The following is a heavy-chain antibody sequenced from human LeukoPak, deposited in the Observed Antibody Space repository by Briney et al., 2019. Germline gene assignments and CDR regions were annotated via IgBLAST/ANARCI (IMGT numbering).Heavy chain of an antibody. D-gene: IGHD3-10*01. CDR1: GFTFSSYS. CDR2: ISSSSSTT. Sequence: QPGGSLRLSCAASGFTFSSYSMNWVRQAPGKGLEWVSYISSSSSTTYYADSVKGRFTISRDNAKNSLYLQMNSLRAEDTAVYYCARDSMVRGVIPFDYWGQGTLVTVSS. CDR3: ARDSMVRGVIPFDY. J-gene: IGHJ4*02. V-gene: IGHV3-48*01.